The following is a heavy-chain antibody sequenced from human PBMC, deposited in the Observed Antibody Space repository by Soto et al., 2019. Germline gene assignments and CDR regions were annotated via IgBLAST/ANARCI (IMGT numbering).Heavy chain of an antibody. Sequence: EVQLVESGGGLIQPGGSLSLSCAASGFTVSSNYMSWVRQAPGKGLEWVSVIYSGGSTYYADSVKGRFTISRDNSKNTLYLQMNSLRAEDTAVYYCARSPMGATYFDYWGQGTLVTVSS. CDR1: GFTVSSNY. D-gene: IGHD1-26*01. V-gene: IGHV3-53*01. CDR3: ARSPMGATYFDY. J-gene: IGHJ4*02. CDR2: IYSGGST.